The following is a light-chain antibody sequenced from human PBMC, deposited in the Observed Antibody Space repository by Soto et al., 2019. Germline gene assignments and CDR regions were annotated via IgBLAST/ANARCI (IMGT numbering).Light chain of an antibody. J-gene: IGKJ4*01. CDR1: QSISKY. Sequence: IQMTQSPSSLSESVGDRVTITCRASQSISKYLNWYQQKPGKAPKLLIYAASSLHSGVPSRFSGSGSGTDFTLTISSLQPEDFATYYCQQSYSAPPLTFGGGTNVEFK. V-gene: IGKV1-39*01. CDR2: AAS. CDR3: QQSYSAPPLT.